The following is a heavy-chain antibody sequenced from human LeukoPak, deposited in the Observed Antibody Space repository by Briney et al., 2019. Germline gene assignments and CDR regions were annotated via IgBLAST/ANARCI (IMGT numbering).Heavy chain of an antibody. CDR2: IKSKTDGGTT. Sequence: GGSLRLSCAASGFTFSNAWLSWVRQAPGKGLEWVGRIKSKTDGGTTDYAAPVKGRFTISRDDSKNTLYLQMNSLKTEDTAVYYCTTARPYYYGSRGWFDPWGQGTLVTVSS. V-gene: IGHV3-15*01. J-gene: IGHJ5*02. CDR1: GFTFSNAW. CDR3: TTARPYYYGSRGWFDP. D-gene: IGHD3-10*01.